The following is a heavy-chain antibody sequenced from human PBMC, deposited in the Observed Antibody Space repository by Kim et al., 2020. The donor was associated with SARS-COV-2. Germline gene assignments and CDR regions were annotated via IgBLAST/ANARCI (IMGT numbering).Heavy chain of an antibody. Sequence: GGSLRLSCAASGFTFSSYGMHWVRQAPGKGLEWVAVIWYDGSNKYYADSVKGRFTISRDNSKNTLYLQMNSLRAEDTAGYYCARELWFGESSGGDAFDIWGQGTMVTVSS. CDR1: GFTFSSYG. CDR2: IWYDGSNK. D-gene: IGHD3-10*01. CDR3: ARELWFGESSGGDAFDI. V-gene: IGHV3-33*01. J-gene: IGHJ3*02.